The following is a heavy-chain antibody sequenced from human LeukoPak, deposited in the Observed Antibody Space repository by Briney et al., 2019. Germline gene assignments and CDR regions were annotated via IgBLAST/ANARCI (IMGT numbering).Heavy chain of an antibody. CDR3: TAPPVYSSESI. CDR2: INSDGNST. V-gene: IGHV3-74*01. Sequence: GGSLRLSCAASGFTFSSYWMHWVRQAPGKGLVWVSRINSDGNSTSYADSVKGRFTISRDNAKNTLYLQMNSLRAEDTAVYCCTAPPVYSSESIWGQGTLVTVSS. CDR1: GFTFSSYW. J-gene: IGHJ4*02. D-gene: IGHD6-19*01.